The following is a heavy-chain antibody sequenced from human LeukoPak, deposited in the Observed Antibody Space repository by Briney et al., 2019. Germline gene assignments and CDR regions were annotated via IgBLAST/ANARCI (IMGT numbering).Heavy chain of an antibody. CDR3: ARVAGDGYNSYYYYYYYMDV. J-gene: IGHJ6*03. V-gene: IGHV3-11*04. CDR1: GFTFSDYY. Sequence: KSGGSLRLSCAASGFTFSDYYMSWIRQAPGKGLEWVSYISSSGSTIYYADSVKGRFTISRDNAKNSLYLQMNSLRAEDTAVYYCARVAGDGYNSYYYYYYYMDVWGKGTTVTVSS. CDR2: ISSSGSTI. D-gene: IGHD5-24*01.